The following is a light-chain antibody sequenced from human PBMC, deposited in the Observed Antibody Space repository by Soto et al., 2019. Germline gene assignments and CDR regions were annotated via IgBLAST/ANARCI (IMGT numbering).Light chain of an antibody. CDR1: SSDVGGYNF. CDR2: EVN. CDR3: SSYAGSTNFVV. J-gene: IGLJ2*01. V-gene: IGLV2-8*01. Sequence: QSALTQPPSASGSPGQSVTISCTGTSSDVGGYNFVSWYQQHPGKAPRLMIYEVNKRPSGVPDRFSGSKSGSTATLTVSGLHAEDESDYYCSSYAGSTNFVVFGGGTELTVL.